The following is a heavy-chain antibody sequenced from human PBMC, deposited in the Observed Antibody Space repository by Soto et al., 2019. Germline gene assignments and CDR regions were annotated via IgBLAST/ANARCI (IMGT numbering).Heavy chain of an antibody. CDR1: GGSISSGGYY. Sequence: QVQLQESGPGLVKPSQTLSLTCTVSGGSISSGGYYWSWIRQHPGKGLEWIGYIYYSGSTYYNPSLTSRVTISVDTPKNLFSLKLSSVTAPDTAVYFCARDPSGNSDNWYFDLWGHGTQVTVSS. J-gene: IGHJ2*01. CDR3: ARDPSGNSDNWYFDL. D-gene: IGHD2-21*02. V-gene: IGHV4-31*03. CDR2: IYYSGST.